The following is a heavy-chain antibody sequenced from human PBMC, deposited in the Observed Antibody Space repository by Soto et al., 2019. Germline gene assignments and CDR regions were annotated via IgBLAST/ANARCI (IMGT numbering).Heavy chain of an antibody. CDR2: ISGSGGST. D-gene: IGHD3-10*01. J-gene: IGHJ4*02. Sequence: GGCLRLACAASGVSVRSKDMSGVRKAPGKGLEWVSAISGSGGSTYYADSVKGRFTISRDNSKNTLYLQMNSLRAEDTAVYYCAKDPLSMVRGSLDFWGQGTLVTVSS. CDR1: GVSVRSKD. CDR3: AKDPLSMVRGSLDF. V-gene: IGHV3-23*01.